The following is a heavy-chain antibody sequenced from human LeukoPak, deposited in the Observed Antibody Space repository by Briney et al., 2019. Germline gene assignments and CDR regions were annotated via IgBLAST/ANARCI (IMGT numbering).Heavy chain of an antibody. CDR3: ARGPGEWELLWGDI. J-gene: IGHJ3*02. CDR2: IRYDGSNK. D-gene: IGHD1-26*01. Sequence: GGSLRLSCAASGFTFSSYGMHWVRQAPGKGLEWVAFIRYDGSNKYYADSVKGRFTISRDNSKNTLNLQMNSLRAEDTAVYYCARGPGEWELLWGDIWGQGTMVTVSS. CDR1: GFTFSSYG. V-gene: IGHV3-30*02.